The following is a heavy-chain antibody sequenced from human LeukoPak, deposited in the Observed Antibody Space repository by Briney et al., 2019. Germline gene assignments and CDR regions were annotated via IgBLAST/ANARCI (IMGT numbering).Heavy chain of an antibody. Sequence: SGGSLRLSCAASGFTFSSYEMNWVRQAPGKGLEWVSSISSGSTYIYYGDSLKGRFTISRDNAKNSLYLQMNSLRAEDTAVYYCARRVASANDAFDIWGQGTMVTVTS. CDR3: ARRVASANDAFDI. CDR2: ISSGSTYI. D-gene: IGHD6-13*01. J-gene: IGHJ3*02. V-gene: IGHV3-21*01. CDR1: GFTFSSYE.